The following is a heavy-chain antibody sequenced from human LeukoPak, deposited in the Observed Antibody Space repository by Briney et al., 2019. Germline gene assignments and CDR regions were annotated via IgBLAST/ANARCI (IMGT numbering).Heavy chain of an antibody. D-gene: IGHD3-9*01. J-gene: IGHJ3*01. CDR2: IYPGDSDT. CDR1: GYSFTSYW. V-gene: IGHV5-51*01. CDR3: ARRWGTYDILTGYYRDQDAFDL. Sequence: GESLKISCKGSGYSFTSYWIGWVRQMPGKGLEWMGIIYPGDSDTRYSPSFQGQVTISADKSISTAFLQWSTLKASDTAIYYCARRWGTYDILTGYYRDQDAFDLWGQGTMVTVSS.